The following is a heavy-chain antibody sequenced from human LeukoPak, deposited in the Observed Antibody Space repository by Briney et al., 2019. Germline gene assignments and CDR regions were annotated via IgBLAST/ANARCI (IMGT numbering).Heavy chain of an antibody. V-gene: IGHV1-46*01. J-gene: IGHJ3*02. Sequence: ASVKVSCKASGYTFTSYYMHWVRQAPGQGLEWMGIINPSGGSTSYAQKFQGRVTMTRDTSTNTVYMELSSLRSEDTAVYYCALFTDIVVVPAAIRVDAFDIWGQGTMVTVSS. CDR1: GYTFTSYY. CDR3: ALFTDIVVVPAAIRVDAFDI. CDR2: INPSGGST. D-gene: IGHD2-2*02.